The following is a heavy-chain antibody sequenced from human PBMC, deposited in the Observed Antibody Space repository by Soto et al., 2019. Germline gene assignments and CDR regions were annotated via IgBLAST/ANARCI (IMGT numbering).Heavy chain of an antibody. J-gene: IGHJ6*02. CDR1: GDSINNYY. V-gene: IGHV4-59*01. Sequence: SETLSLTCTVSGDSINNYYWTWIRQPPGKGLEWIGYIYDSGSTSYNPSLKSRLTISVDTSKNLFSLKLNSVTAADTAIYYCARGTKYYYQGMDVWGQGTTVT. CDR2: IYDSGST. CDR3: ARGTKYYYQGMDV.